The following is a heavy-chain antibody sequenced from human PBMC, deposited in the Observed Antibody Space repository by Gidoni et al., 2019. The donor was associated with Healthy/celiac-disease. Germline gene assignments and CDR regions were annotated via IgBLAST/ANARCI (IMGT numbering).Heavy chain of an antibody. V-gene: IGHV1-18*01. D-gene: IGHD6-13*01. CDR3: ARVGTAAAGTTSLYYYYYYMDV. CDR1: GYTFTSYV. J-gene: IGHJ6*03. CDR2: ISAYNGNT. Sequence: QVQLVQSGAEVKKPGASVKVSCKASGYTFTSYVISWVRQAPGQGLEWMGWISAYNGNTNYAQKLQGRATMTTDTSTSTDYMELRSLRSDDTAVYYCARVGTAAAGTTSLYYYYYYMDVWGKGTTVTVSS.